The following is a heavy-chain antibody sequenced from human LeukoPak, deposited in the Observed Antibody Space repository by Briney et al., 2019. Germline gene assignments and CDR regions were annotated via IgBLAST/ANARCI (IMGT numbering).Heavy chain of an antibody. D-gene: IGHD1-7*01. J-gene: IGHJ4*02. CDR1: GFTFSSHW. CDR3: ARGTVWNFEFDY. CDR2: IRQDGSDK. V-gene: IGHV3-7*03. Sequence: TGGSLRLSCAASGFTFSSHWMTWVRQAPGKGLEWVANIRQDGSDKYYVDSVKGRFTISRDNAKNSLYLQMNSLRDEDTAVYYCARGTVWNFEFDYWGQGTLVTVSS.